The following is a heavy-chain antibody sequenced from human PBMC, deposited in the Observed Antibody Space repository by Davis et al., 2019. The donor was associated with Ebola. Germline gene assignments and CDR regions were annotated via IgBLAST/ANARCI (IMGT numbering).Heavy chain of an antibody. CDR3: ARKGQQLPDGLFYFYPMDV. CDR2: INEGGSEQ. J-gene: IGHJ6*02. CDR1: GFTFSTYW. D-gene: IGHD3/OR15-3a*01. Sequence: PGGSLRLSCAASGFTFSTYWMNWVRQAPGKGLEWVANINEGGSEQYYVDSVKGRFTISRDNAKNSLYLHMNSLRADDTAVYYCARKGQQLPDGLFYFYPMDVWGQGTTVTVSS. V-gene: IGHV3-7*01.